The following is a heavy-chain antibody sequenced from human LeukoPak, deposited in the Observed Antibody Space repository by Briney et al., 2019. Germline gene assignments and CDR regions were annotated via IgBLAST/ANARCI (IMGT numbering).Heavy chain of an antibody. J-gene: IGHJ6*03. CDR2: IYYSGST. V-gene: IGHV4-59*01. Sequence: SETLSLTCTVSGGSISSYYWSWIRQPPGKGLEWIGYIYYSGSTNYNPSLKSRVTISVDTSKNQFSLKLSSVTAADTAVYYCARARVGFWSGYSGYMDVWGKGTTVTVSS. CDR1: GGSISSYY. D-gene: IGHD3-3*01. CDR3: ARARVGFWSGYSGYMDV.